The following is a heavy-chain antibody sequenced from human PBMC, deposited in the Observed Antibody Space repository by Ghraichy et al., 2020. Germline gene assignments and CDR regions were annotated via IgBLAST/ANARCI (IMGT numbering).Heavy chain of an antibody. D-gene: IGHD6-6*01. CDR1: GYTFTGYY. Sequence: ASVKVSCKASGYTFTGYYMHWVRQAPGQGLEWMGWINPNSGGTNYAQKFQGRVTMTRDTSISTAYMELSRLRSDDTAVYYCARDPYAALPSYYYYGMDVWGQGTTVTVSS. J-gene: IGHJ6*02. CDR2: INPNSGGT. CDR3: ARDPYAALPSYYYYGMDV. V-gene: IGHV1-2*02.